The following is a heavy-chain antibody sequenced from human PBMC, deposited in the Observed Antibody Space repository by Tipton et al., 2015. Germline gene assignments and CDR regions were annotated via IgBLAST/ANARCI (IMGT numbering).Heavy chain of an antibody. CDR2: IYYNGIT. J-gene: IGHJ3*02. Sequence: TLSLTCTVSGGSISGYYWNWIRQPPGKGLEWIGFIYYNGITCYNPSLKSRVTMSVDTSKNQFSLRVSSVTAADTAVYYCARGTKWLLLLKAFDIWGQGTMVTVSS. CDR3: ARGTKWLLLLKAFDI. D-gene: IGHD3-22*01. CDR1: GGSISGYY. V-gene: IGHV4-59*12.